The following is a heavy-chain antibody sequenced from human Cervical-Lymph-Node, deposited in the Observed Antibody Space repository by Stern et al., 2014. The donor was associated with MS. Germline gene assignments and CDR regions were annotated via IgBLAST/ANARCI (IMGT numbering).Heavy chain of an antibody. D-gene: IGHD1-26*01. CDR1: GFSFSDYY. Sequence: QVQLVESGGGLVKPGGSLRLSCAASGFSFSDYYMSWIRQAPGKGLEWVAYISSGGGTIHYADSVKGRVSISRDNAQKSLSLQMNSLRAEDTAVYYCAREGVGGSSSGPDGDAFDVWGQGTMVTVSS. V-gene: IGHV3-11*01. CDR3: AREGVGGSSSGPDGDAFDV. J-gene: IGHJ3*01. CDR2: ISSGGGTI.